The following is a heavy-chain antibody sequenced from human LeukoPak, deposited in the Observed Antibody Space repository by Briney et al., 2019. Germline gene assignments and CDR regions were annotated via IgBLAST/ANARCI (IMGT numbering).Heavy chain of an antibody. Sequence: ASVKVSCKASGYTFTGYYMHWVRQAPGQGLEWMGRINPNSGGTNYAQKFQGRVTMTRDTSISTAYMELSRLRSDDTAVYYSARGGPWELLGYDAFDIWGQGTMVTVSS. CDR1: GYTFTGYY. CDR2: INPNSGGT. CDR3: ARGGPWELLGYDAFDI. D-gene: IGHD1-26*01. V-gene: IGHV1-2*06. J-gene: IGHJ3*02.